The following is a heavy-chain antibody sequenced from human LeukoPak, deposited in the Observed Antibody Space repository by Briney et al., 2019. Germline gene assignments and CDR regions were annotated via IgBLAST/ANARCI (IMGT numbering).Heavy chain of an antibody. D-gene: IGHD4-17*01. V-gene: IGHV4-61*01. Sequence: PSETLSLTCTVSGGSVSSGSYYWSWIRQPPGKGLEWIGYIYYSGSTNYNPSLKSRVTISVDTSKNQFSLKLSSVTAADTAVYYCARSQLLYDYGDYETLTFDYWGQGTLVTVSS. CDR3: ARSQLLYDYGDYETLTFDY. CDR1: GGSVSSGSYY. J-gene: IGHJ4*02. CDR2: IYYSGST.